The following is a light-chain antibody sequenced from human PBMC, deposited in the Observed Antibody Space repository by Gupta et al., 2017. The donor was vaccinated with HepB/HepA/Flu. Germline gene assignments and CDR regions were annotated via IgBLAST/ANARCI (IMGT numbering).Light chain of an antibody. V-gene: IGKV1-16*01. CDR1: QAISNL. Sequence: IEMTQSPSSLSASVGDRVTITCRASQAISNLLAWFQQRPGKAPTLLIYDSSRLQSGVPSRFSGSGSGTDFTLTISSLQPEDFATYYCQHYYSYPVSFGQGTRLEIK. J-gene: IGKJ5*01. CDR3: QHYYSYPVS. CDR2: DSS.